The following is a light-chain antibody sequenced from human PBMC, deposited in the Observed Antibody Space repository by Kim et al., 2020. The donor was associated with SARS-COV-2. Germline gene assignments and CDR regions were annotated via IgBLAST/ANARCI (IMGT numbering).Light chain of an antibody. V-gene: IGKV1-27*01. CDR1: QGISNY. CDR3: QKYDSVPLT. Sequence: DIQMTQSPSSLSASVGDRITITCRASQGISNYLAWYQQRPGKAPTLLIYAASTLQTGAPSRFSGSGSGTDFTLTISSLQSEDVATYYCQKYDSVPLTFGPGTKVDIK. CDR2: AAS. J-gene: IGKJ3*01.